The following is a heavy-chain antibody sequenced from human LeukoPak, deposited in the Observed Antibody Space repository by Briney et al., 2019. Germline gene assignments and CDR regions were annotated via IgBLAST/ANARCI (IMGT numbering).Heavy chain of an antibody. J-gene: IGHJ3*02. CDR3: AKDLTYYDILTGYPPVAFDT. CDR1: GFTFDDYA. D-gene: IGHD3-9*01. CDR2: ISWNSGSI. V-gene: IGHV3-9*01. Sequence: PGRSLRLSCAASGFTFDDYAMHWVRQAPGKGLEWVSGISWNSGSIGYADSVKGRFTISRDNAKNSLYLQMNSLRAEDTALYYCAKDLTYYDILTGYPPVAFDTWGQGTMVTVSS.